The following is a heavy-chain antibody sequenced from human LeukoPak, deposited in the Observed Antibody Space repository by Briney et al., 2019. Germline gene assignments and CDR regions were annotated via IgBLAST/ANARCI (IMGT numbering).Heavy chain of an antibody. D-gene: IGHD5-12*01. CDR3: AIGVDIVATIDY. Sequence: GGSLRLSCAASGFTFSSYSMNWVRQAPGKGLEWVSSISSSSSYIYYADSVKGRFTISRGNAKNSLYLQMNSLRAEDTAVYYCAIGVDIVATIDYWGQGTLVTVSS. CDR2: ISSSSSYI. V-gene: IGHV3-21*01. J-gene: IGHJ4*02. CDR1: GFTFSSYS.